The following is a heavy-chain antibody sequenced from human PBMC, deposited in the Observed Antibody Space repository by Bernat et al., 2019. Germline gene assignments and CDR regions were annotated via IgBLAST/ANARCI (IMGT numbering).Heavy chain of an antibody. J-gene: IGHJ6*02. D-gene: IGHD2-15*01. CDR2: IYYSGGT. CDR1: GGSIRNYY. Sequence: QVQLQESGPGLVKPSETLSLTCTVSGGSIRNYYWTWIRQPPGKGLEWIGYIYYSGGTNYNPSFKSRVTISVDTSKNQFSLKLSSVTAADTAVYYCAREGYCSSGSCSYYGLDVWGPGTTVTVSS. CDR3: AREGYCSSGSCSYYGLDV. V-gene: IGHV4-59*01.